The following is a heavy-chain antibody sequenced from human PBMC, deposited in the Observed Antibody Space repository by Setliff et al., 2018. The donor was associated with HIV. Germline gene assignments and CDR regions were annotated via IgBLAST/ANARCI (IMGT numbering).Heavy chain of an antibody. CDR1: GGSFSGHY. J-gene: IGHJ4*02. V-gene: IGHV4-34*01. CDR2: INHSGST. CDR3: ARGVRNFWSGDDVEYYFDY. Sequence: PSETLSLTCAVYGGSFSGHYWSWIRQPPGKGLEWIGEINHSGSTNYNPSLKSRVTISVDTSKNQFPLKLSSVTAADTAVYYCARGVRNFWSGDDVEYYFDYWGQGTLVTVSS. D-gene: IGHD3-3*01.